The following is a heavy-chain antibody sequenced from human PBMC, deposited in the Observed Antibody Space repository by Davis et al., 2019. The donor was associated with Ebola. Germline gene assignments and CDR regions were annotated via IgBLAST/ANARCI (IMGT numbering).Heavy chain of an antibody. CDR1: GFTFSSYA. Sequence: GESLKISCAASGFTFSSYAMSWVRQAPGKGLEWVSAISGSGGSTYYADSVKGRFTISRDNSKNTLYLQMNSLRAEDTAVYYCAKSRTPADIVGRYFDYWGQGTLVTVSS. J-gene: IGHJ4*02. V-gene: IGHV3-23*01. CDR2: ISGSGGST. CDR3: AKSRTPADIVGRYFDY. D-gene: IGHD2-2*02.